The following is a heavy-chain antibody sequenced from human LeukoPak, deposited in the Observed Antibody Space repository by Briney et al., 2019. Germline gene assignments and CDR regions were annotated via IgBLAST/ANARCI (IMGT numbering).Heavy chain of an antibody. Sequence: PSETLSLTCTVSGGSISSSSYYWGWIRQPPGKGLEWIGSIYYNGSTYYNPSLKSRVTISVDTSKNQFSLKLSSVTAADTAVYYCARQGRPHFDWLLRAFDPWGQGTLVTVSS. D-gene: IGHD3-9*01. CDR2: IYYNGST. J-gene: IGHJ5*02. CDR1: GGSISSSSYY. V-gene: IGHV4-39*01. CDR3: ARQGRPHFDWLLRAFDP.